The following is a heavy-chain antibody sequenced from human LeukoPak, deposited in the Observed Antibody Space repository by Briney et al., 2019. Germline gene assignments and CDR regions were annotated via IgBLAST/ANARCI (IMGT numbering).Heavy chain of an antibody. J-gene: IGHJ4*02. Sequence: GGSLRLSCAASGFTFSSYAMSWVRQAPGKGLEWVSAISGSGGSTYYADSVKGRFTISRDNSKNTLYLQMNSLRAEDTAVYYYANSYCSSTSCWYYFDYWGQGTLVTVSS. CDR1: GFTFSSYA. D-gene: IGHD2-2*01. CDR2: ISGSGGST. V-gene: IGHV3-23*01. CDR3: ANSYCSSTSCWYYFDY.